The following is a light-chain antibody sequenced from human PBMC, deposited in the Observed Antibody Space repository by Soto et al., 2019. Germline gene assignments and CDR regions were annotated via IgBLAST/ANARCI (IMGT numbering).Light chain of an antibody. V-gene: IGLV2-8*01. CDR1: SSDVGGYSY. CDR3: SSYGGSNNLV. J-gene: IGLJ2*01. Sequence: QSALTQPPSASGSPGQSVTISCTGASSDVGGYSYVSWYQQHPGKVPKLMIYEVSKRPSGVPDRFSGSKFGNTASLTVSGLQAEVEADYYCSSYGGSNNLVFGGGTKLTVL. CDR2: EVS.